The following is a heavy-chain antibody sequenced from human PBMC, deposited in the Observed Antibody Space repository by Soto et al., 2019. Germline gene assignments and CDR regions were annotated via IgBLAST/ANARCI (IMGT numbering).Heavy chain of an antibody. CDR2: ISAYNGNT. Sequence: QVQLVQSGAEVKKPGASVKVSCKASGYTFTSYGISWVRQAPGQGLEWMGWISAYNGNTNDAQKLQGRVTMTTDTSTSTGYREVRSLRSDDTAVYYCARGGEWELRPTGLFDYWGQGTLVTVSS. V-gene: IGHV1-18*01. CDR3: ARGGEWELRPTGLFDY. CDR1: GYTFTSYG. D-gene: IGHD1-26*01. J-gene: IGHJ4*02.